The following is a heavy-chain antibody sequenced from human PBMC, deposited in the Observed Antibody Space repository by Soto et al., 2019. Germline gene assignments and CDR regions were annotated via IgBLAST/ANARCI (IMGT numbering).Heavy chain of an antibody. Sequence: QVELQESGPGLVKPSETLSLACSVFGASVNSYYWSWIRQSPGRGLEWIGHIFNSGTIHYNPSLKSRVTMSVDSSKNQVSRKMNSVTAADTAIYYCGRDLLATASARWYFYYGLDVWGQGTAVTVSS. CDR1: GASVNSYY. D-gene: IGHD3-3*02. CDR3: GRDLLATASARWYFYYGLDV. V-gene: IGHV4-59*02. CDR2: IFNSGTI. J-gene: IGHJ6*02.